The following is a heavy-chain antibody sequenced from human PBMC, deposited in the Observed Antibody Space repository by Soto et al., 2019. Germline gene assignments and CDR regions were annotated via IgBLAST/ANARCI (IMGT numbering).Heavy chain of an antibody. CDR2: VSWNSDTI. V-gene: IGHV3-9*01. CDR1: GFSFDEYA. J-gene: IGHJ4*02. Sequence: EVQLTESGGGLVQPGRSLRLSCAASGFSFDEYAIHWVRQAPGKGLEWVSGVSWNSDTIGYADSVKGRFTISRDNAKNSVYLQMNRLRSEDTAFYYCAKALPPGSYYKPLDSWGQGTLVTVSS. D-gene: IGHD3-10*01. CDR3: AKALPPGSYYKPLDS.